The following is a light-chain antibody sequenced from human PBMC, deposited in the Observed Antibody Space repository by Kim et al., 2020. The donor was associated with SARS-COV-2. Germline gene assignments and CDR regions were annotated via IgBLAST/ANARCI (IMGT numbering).Light chain of an antibody. CDR1: QSVSNN. Sequence: SPGESATLSCRASQSVSNNLAWYQQKPGQAPRLIIYGASTRATGIPARFSGSGSGTEFTLTISSLQSEDFAVYYCQQYNNWPPLTFGGGTKVDIK. CDR2: GAS. J-gene: IGKJ4*01. CDR3: QQYNNWPPLT. V-gene: IGKV3-15*01.